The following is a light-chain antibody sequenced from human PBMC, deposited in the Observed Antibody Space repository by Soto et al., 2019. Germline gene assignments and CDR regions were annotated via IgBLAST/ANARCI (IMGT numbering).Light chain of an antibody. J-gene: IGLJ1*01. Sequence: QPALTQPRSVSGSPGQSVTISCTGTSSDVGGYNYVSWYQQHPGKAPKLMIYDVSKRPSGVPDRFSGSKSGNTASLTISGLQDEDEADYYCCSYAGSYTFVFGTGTKLTVL. V-gene: IGLV2-11*01. CDR1: SSDVGGYNY. CDR2: DVS. CDR3: CSYAGSYTFV.